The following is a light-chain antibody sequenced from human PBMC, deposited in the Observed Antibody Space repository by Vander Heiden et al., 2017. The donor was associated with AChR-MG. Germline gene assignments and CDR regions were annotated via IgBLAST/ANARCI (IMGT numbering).Light chain of an antibody. Sequence: EIVMTQPPATLSVSPGERATLSCRASQSVNSDLAWYQQKPGQAPRLLIYGASTRATGIPARFSGSGSGTEFTLTISSLQSEDFAVYYCQQYNKWISFGQGTRLEIK. CDR2: GAS. J-gene: IGKJ5*01. CDR1: QSVNSD. CDR3: QQYNKWIS. V-gene: IGKV3-15*01.